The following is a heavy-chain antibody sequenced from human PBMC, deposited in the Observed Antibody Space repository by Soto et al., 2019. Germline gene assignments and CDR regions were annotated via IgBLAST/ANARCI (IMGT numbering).Heavy chain of an antibody. CDR3: TTELRRGEWEQDAFDI. Sequence: GGSLRLSCAASGFTFSNAWMNWVRQAPGKGLEWVGRIKSKTDGGTTDYAAPVKGRFTISRDDSKNTLYLQMNSLKTEDTAVYYCTTELRRGEWEQDAFDIWGQGTMVTVSS. V-gene: IGHV3-15*07. CDR1: GFTFSNAW. J-gene: IGHJ3*02. D-gene: IGHD1-26*01. CDR2: IKSKTDGGTT.